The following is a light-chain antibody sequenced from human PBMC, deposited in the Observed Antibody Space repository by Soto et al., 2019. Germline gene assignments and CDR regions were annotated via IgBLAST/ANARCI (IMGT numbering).Light chain of an antibody. CDR2: ATS. Sequence: EVLLTQSPATLSLSPGEGATLSCRASQSIGNYLAWYQQKPGQAPRLLIYATSNSATGIPARFSGHGSGTDFTLTISSLQPDDFATYYCQQYNSYTTFGHGTKVDIK. V-gene: IGKV3-11*01. J-gene: IGKJ2*01. CDR1: QSIGNY. CDR3: QQYNSYTT.